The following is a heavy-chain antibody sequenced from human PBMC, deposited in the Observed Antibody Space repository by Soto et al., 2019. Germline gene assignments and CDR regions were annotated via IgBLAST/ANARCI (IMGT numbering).Heavy chain of an antibody. Sequence: QVQLVQSGAEVKKPGSSVKVSCKASGGTFSSYAVSWVRQAPGQGLEWMGGIIPIFGTANYAQKFQGRVTITADESTSTAYMELSSLRSEDTAVYYCARPPAPSSDYYYYGMDVWGQGTTVTVSS. CDR1: GGTFSSYA. D-gene: IGHD6-19*01. J-gene: IGHJ6*02. CDR2: IIPIFGTA. V-gene: IGHV1-69*01. CDR3: ARPPAPSSDYYYYGMDV.